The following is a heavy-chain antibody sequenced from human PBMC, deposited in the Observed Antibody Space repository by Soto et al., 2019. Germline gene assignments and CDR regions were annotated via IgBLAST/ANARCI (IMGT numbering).Heavy chain of an antibody. D-gene: IGHD1-1*01. Sequence: QVQLQQWGAGLVKPSETLSLSCAVYGQSFSGHSWAWIRQPPGKGLEWIGEINESGSTYYNPYLKSRVTISTDTSKNQFSLKLSSVSAADTAVYFCARGSGIVALPGELEDVKYDYWGQGTLVNVSS. J-gene: IGHJ4*02. V-gene: IGHV4-34*01. CDR1: GQSFSGHS. CDR2: INESGST. CDR3: ARGSGIVALPGELEDVKYDY.